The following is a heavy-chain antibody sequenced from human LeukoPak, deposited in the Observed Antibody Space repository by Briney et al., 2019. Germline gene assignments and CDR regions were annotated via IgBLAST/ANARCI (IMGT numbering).Heavy chain of an antibody. Sequence: ASVKVSCKASGYTFTSYAMNWVRQAPGQGLEWMGWINTNTGNPTYAQGFTGRFVFSLDTSVSTAYLQISSLKAGDTAVYYCARGVPVAQRRWFDAWGQGTLVTVSS. V-gene: IGHV7-4-1*02. CDR2: INTNTGNP. J-gene: IGHJ5*02. D-gene: IGHD2-2*01. CDR1: GYTFTSYA. CDR3: ARGVPVAQRRWFDA.